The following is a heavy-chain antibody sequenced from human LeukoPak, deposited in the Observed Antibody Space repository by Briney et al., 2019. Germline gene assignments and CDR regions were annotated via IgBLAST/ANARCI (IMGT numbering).Heavy chain of an antibody. J-gene: IGHJ6*03. CDR2: INPNSGGT. Sequence: GASVKVSCKASGYTFTGYYIHWVRQAPGQGLEWLGWINPNSGGTNYAQKFQGKVTMTRDTSITTAYMDLTRLRSDDTAVYYCAKDLIPDDYYYMDVWGKGTTVIVSS. V-gene: IGHV1-2*02. CDR1: GYTFTGYY. D-gene: IGHD1-14*01. CDR3: AKDLIPDDYYYMDV.